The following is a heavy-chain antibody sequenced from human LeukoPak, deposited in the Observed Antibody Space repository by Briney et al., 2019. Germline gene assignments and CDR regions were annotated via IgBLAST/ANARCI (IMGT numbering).Heavy chain of an antibody. CDR3: ARGYCSSWNYLDY. CDR2: VFDSGST. V-gene: IGHV4-59*12. Sequence: SETLSLTCTVSGGSISNYWWSWIRQPPGKGLEWIGYVFDSGSTNYNPSLKSRVTISVDTSKKQFSLKVSSVTAADTAVYYCARGYCSSWNYLDYWGQGTLVTVSS. J-gene: IGHJ4*02. D-gene: IGHD6-13*01. CDR1: GGSISNYW.